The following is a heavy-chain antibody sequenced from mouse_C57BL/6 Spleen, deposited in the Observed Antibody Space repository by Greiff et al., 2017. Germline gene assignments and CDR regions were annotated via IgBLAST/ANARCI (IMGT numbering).Heavy chain of an antibody. D-gene: IGHD2-4*01. J-gene: IGHJ2*01. CDR3: ARSDYDPYYFDY. Sequence: LVESGAELARPGASVKLSCKASGYTFTSYGISWVKQRTGQGLEWIGEIYPRSGNTYYNEKFKGKATLTADKSSSTAYMELRSLTSEDSAVYFCARSDYDPYYFDYWGQGTTLTVSS. CDR2: IYPRSGNT. CDR1: GYTFTSYG. V-gene: IGHV1-81*01.